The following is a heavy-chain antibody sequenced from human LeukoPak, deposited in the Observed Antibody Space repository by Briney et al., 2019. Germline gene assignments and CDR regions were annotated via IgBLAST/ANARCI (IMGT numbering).Heavy chain of an antibody. V-gene: IGHV1-46*01. Sequence: ASVKVSCKASGYTFTSYYMHWVRQAPGQGLEWMGIINPSGGSTSYAQKFQGRVTMTRDTSTSTVYMELSSLRSEDTAVYYCARSYGSGSYYNNWFDPWGQGTLVTVFS. CDR2: INPSGGST. D-gene: IGHD3-10*01. J-gene: IGHJ5*02. CDR3: ARSYGSGSYYNNWFDP. CDR1: GYTFTSYY.